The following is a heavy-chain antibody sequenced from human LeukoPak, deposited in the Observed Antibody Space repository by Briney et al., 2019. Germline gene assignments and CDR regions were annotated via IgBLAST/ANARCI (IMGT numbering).Heavy chain of an antibody. CDR1: GYTFTSYG. D-gene: IGHD3-10*01. V-gene: IGHV1-18*01. J-gene: IGHJ6*02. CDR3: ARSLHAWFGEFSGMDV. CDR2: ISAYNGNT. Sequence: ASVKVSCKASGYTFTSYGISWVRQAPGQGLEWMGWISAYNGNTNYAQKLQGRVTMTTDTSTSTAYMELRSLRSDDTAVYYCARSLHAWFGEFSGMDVWGQGTTVTVSS.